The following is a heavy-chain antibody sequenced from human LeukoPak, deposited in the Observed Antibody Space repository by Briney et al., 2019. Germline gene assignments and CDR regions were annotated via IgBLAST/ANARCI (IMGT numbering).Heavy chain of an antibody. Sequence: SQTLSLTCAISGDSVSSNSAAWNWIRQSPSRGLEWLGRTYYRSKWYNDYAVSVKSRITINPGTSKNQFSLQLNSVTAADTAVYYCARGGFWGDILTGYPPYYFDYWGQGTLVTVSS. CDR3: ARGGFWGDILTGYPPYYFDY. V-gene: IGHV6-1*01. CDR2: TYYRSKWYN. CDR1: GDSVSSNSAA. D-gene: IGHD3-9*01. J-gene: IGHJ4*02.